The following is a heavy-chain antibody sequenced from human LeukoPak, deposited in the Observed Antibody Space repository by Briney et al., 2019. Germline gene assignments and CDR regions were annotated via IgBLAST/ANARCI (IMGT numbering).Heavy chain of an antibody. J-gene: IGHJ6*03. Sequence: GGSLRLSCAASGFTFSSYWMSWVRQAPGKGLEWVANIKQDGSEKYYVDSVKGRFTISRDNAKNSLYLQMNSLRAEDTAVYYCARLRSYGLPYYYYMDVWGKGTTVTVSS. D-gene: IGHD5-18*01. CDR2: IKQDGSEK. CDR1: GFTFSSYW. V-gene: IGHV3-7*01. CDR3: ARLRSYGLPYYYYMDV.